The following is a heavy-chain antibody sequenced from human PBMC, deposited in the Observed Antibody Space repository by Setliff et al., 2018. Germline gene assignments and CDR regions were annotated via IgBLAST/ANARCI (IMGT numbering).Heavy chain of an antibody. V-gene: IGHV3-7*01. D-gene: IGHD2-2*01. CDR1: GFTFSAST. CDR3: ARDTLGYCSSNSCYGLDY. Sequence: PGGSLRLSCAASGFTFSASTMSWVRQAPGKGLEWVTNINKDGSERNYVDSVKGRFTVSRDNSKNTLYLQMNSLRAEDTAVYYCARDTLGYCSSNSCYGLDYWGQGTLVTVSS. J-gene: IGHJ4*02. CDR2: INKDGSER.